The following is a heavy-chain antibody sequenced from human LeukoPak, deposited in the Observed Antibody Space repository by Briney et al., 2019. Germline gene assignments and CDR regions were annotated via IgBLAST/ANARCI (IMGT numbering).Heavy chain of an antibody. CDR1: GFTFSSYG. Sequence: PGGSLRLSCAASGFTFSSYGMHWVRQAPGKGLEWVAFIRYDGSNKYYADSVKGRFTISRDNSKNTLYLQMNSLRAEDTAVYYWAKDQRVTVTTAWYAFDIWGQGTMVTVSS. CDR3: AKDQRVTVTTAWYAFDI. D-gene: IGHD4-17*01. J-gene: IGHJ3*02. CDR2: IRYDGSNK. V-gene: IGHV3-30*02.